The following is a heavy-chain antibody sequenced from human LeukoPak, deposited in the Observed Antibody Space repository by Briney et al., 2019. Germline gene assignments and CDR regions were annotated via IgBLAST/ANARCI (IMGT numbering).Heavy chain of an antibody. V-gene: IGHV3-9*03. D-gene: IGHD6-19*01. CDR2: ISWNSGSI. Sequence: GGSLRLSCAASGFTFDDYAMHWVRQAPGKGLEWVSGISWNSGSIGYADSVKGRFTISRDNAKNSLYLQMNSLRAEDMALYYCAKDEGIAVAGTGTGAFDIWGQGTMVTVSS. CDR1: GFTFDDYA. CDR3: AKDEGIAVAGTGTGAFDI. J-gene: IGHJ3*02.